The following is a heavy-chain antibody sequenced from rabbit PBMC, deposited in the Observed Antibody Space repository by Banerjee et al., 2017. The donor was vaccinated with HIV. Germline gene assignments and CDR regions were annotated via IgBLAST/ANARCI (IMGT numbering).Heavy chain of an antibody. J-gene: IGHJ4*01. D-gene: IGHD7-1*01. V-gene: IGHV1S47*01. CDR2: IYNGDGST. Sequence: EESGGDLVKPGASLTLTCTASGFSFSSSYWICWVRQAPGKGLEWIAWIYNGDGSTYYASWVNGRFTISRSTSLNTVTLQVTSLTAADTATYFCARDAGYTGYGFVYFNLWGPGTLVTVS. CDR1: GFSFSSSYW. CDR3: ARDAGYTGYGFVYFNL.